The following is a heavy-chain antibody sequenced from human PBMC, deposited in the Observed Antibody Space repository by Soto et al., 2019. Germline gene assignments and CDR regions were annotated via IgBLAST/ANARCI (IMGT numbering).Heavy chain of an antibody. Sequence: QVQLVQSGAEVKKPGSSVKVSCKASGGTFSNYPISWVRQAPGQGLEWMGGIIPIFGTVNYAQKFQGRVTITGDESTSTAYMELSSLRSGDTAVYYCARGNHRWLQLWYFDLWGRGTLVTVSS. CDR1: GGTFSNYP. CDR3: ARGNHRWLQLWYFDL. J-gene: IGHJ2*01. D-gene: IGHD5-12*01. V-gene: IGHV1-69*12. CDR2: IIPIFGTV.